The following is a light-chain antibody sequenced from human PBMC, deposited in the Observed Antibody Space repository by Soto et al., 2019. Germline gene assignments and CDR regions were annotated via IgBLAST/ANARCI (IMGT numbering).Light chain of an antibody. CDR3: QQDGTSPRT. CDR1: QSVSSSY. Sequence: EIVLTQSPGTLSLSPGERATLSCRASQSVSSSYLAWYQQKPGQAPRLLIYDASSRATGIPDRFSGSGSGTDFTLTISRLAPEDFAVYYCQQDGTSPRTFGQGTKVEIK. V-gene: IGKV3-20*01. J-gene: IGKJ1*01. CDR2: DAS.